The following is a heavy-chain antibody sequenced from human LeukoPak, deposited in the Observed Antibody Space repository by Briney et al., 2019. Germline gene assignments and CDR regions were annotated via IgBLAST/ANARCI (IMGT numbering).Heavy chain of an antibody. CDR3: ARQYYETLTGPNWFDA. Sequence: PGESLKISCKGSGYTSTSYWIGWVRQMPGKGLEWMGIILPGDSDTRYSPPFKGQVTMSVDKSVSTAYLQWSSLKASDTAMYYCARQYYETLTGPNWFDAWGQGALVTVSS. D-gene: IGHD3-9*01. V-gene: IGHV5-51*01. J-gene: IGHJ5*02. CDR1: GYTSTSYW. CDR2: ILPGDSDT.